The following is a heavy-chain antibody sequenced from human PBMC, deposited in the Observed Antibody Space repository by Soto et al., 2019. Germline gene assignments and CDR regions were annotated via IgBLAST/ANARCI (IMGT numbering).Heavy chain of an antibody. V-gene: IGHV4-34*01. CDR2: INHSGST. J-gene: IGHJ3*02. D-gene: IGHD2-2*01. Sequence: SGTVSLTCAVHGGSFSGDDWSWIRQPPGKGLEWIGEINHSGSTNYNPSLKSRVTISVDTSKNQFSLKLSSVTAADTAVYYCARASHCSSTSYLHNLNAFDIWGQGTMVTVSS. CDR3: ARASHCSSTSYLHNLNAFDI. CDR1: GGSFSGDD.